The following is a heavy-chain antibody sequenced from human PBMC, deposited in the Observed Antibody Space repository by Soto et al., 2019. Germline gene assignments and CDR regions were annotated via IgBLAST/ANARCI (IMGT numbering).Heavy chain of an antibody. Sequence: GESLKISCKTSGYSFTTYWIGWVRQMPGKGLEWMGMIYPGDSDTRYSPSFQGQVTISAAKSITTAYLQWSSLKGADTAMYYCARHWFGSEMATMGLAYWGQGTPVTVSS. D-gene: IGHD3-10*01. CDR1: GYSFTTYW. CDR2: IYPGDSDT. CDR3: ARHWFGSEMATMGLAY. J-gene: IGHJ4*02. V-gene: IGHV5-51*01.